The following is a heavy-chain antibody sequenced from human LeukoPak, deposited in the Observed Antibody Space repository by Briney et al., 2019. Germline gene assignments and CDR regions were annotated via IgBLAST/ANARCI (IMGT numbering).Heavy chain of an antibody. CDR1: GYTFTSYG. CDR3: ARGRGKLQPRGKNWFDP. CDR2: NSAYNGNT. Sequence: GASVKVSCKASGYTFTSYGISWVRQAPGQGLEWMGWNSAYNGNTNYAQKLQGRVTMTTDTSTSTAYMELSSLRSEDTAVYYCARGRGKLQPRGKNWFDPWGQGTLVTVSS. V-gene: IGHV1-18*01. J-gene: IGHJ5*02. D-gene: IGHD4-11*01.